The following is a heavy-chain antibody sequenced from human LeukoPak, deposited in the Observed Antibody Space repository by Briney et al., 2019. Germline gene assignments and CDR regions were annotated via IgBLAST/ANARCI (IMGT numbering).Heavy chain of an antibody. D-gene: IGHD5-12*01. CDR1: GYTFIGYY. J-gene: IGHJ4*02. Sequence: ASVKVSCKASGYTFIGYYIHWVRQAPGQGLEWMGWINPNSGGTNYAQKFQGRVTMTRDTSINTTYMELSSLRSDDTAVYYCASSGKGGYRSYFDYWGQGTLVTVSS. CDR3: ASSGKGGYRSYFDY. V-gene: IGHV1-2*02. CDR2: INPNSGGT.